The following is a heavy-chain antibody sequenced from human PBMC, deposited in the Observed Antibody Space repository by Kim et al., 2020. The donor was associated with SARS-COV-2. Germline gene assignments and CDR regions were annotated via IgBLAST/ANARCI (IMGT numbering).Heavy chain of an antibody. CDR3: VSDCDDFWSFCYFEF. J-gene: IGHJ4*02. D-gene: IGHD3-3*01. CDR1: GYTFSDFG. Sequence: ASVKVSCKTSGYTFSDFGISWVRQAPGQGPEWMGWISTYNGNSHFAPKFKDRITLTTDTSTTTAHMEMRSLRSDDTAVYFCVSDCDDFWSFCYFEFLGQG. CDR2: ISTYNGNS. V-gene: IGHV1-18*04.